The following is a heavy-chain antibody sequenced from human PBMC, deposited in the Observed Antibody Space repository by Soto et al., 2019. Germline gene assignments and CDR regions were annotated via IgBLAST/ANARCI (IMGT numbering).Heavy chain of an antibody. CDR2: ISSGKTFM. J-gene: IGHJ5*02. Sequence: GGSLRLSCVASGFTFGDYSMNWVRQAPGKGLEWVSSISSGKTFMYYADSVKGRFTISRDNTKNSLYLQMNSLRAEDTAVYYCARDPTYYYDSSGYPNWFDPWGQGTLVTVSS. CDR3: ARDPTYYYDSSGYPNWFDP. V-gene: IGHV3-21*01. D-gene: IGHD3-22*01. CDR1: GFTFGDYS.